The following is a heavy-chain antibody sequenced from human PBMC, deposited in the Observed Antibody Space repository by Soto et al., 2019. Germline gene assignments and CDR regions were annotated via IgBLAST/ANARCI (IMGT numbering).Heavy chain of an antibody. V-gene: IGHV3-23*01. J-gene: IGHJ3*02. CDR1: GFTFSSYA. D-gene: IGHD6-19*01. CDR3: AKDRRGSSGPDAFDI. Sequence: GGSLRLSCAASGFTFSSYAMSWVRQAPGKGPEWVSAISGSGGSTYYADSVKGRFTISRDNSKNTLYLQMNSLRAEDTAVYYCAKDRRGSSGPDAFDIWGQGTMVTVSS. CDR2: ISGSGGST.